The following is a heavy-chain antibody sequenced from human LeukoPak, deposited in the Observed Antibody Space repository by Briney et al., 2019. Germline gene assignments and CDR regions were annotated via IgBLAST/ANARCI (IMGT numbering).Heavy chain of an antibody. V-gene: IGHV4-34*01. CDR1: GGSFSGYY. CDR2: FKRSGST. D-gene: IGHD3-3*01. J-gene: IGHJ5*02. Sequence: SETLSLTCAVSGGSFSGYYWSWIRQPPGKGLEWIGEFKRSGSTNYNPSLKSRVTISVDTSTNQFSLKLSSVTAADTAVYYCARGRSNYDFWSGQNWFDPWGQGTLVTVSS. CDR3: ARGRSNYDFWSGQNWFDP.